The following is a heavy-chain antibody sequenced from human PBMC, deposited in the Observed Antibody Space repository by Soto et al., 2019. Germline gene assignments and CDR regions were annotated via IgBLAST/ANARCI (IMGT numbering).Heavy chain of an antibody. CDR2: IYYSGST. D-gene: IGHD3-16*01. Sequence: SLTCTVSGGSISSYYWSWIRQPPGKGLEWIGYIYYSGSTNYNPSLKSRVTISVDTSKNQFSLKLSSVTAADTAVYYCARDSYYDYVWGSPDAFDIWGQGTMVT. CDR3: ARDSYYDYVWGSPDAFDI. CDR1: GGSISSYY. J-gene: IGHJ3*02. V-gene: IGHV4-59*01.